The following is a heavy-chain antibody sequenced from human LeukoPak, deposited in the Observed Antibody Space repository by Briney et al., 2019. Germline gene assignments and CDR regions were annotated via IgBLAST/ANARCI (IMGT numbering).Heavy chain of an antibody. V-gene: IGHV3-30*02. CDR2: IRYDGSNK. CDR1: GFTFSSYG. D-gene: IGHD2-2*01. J-gene: IGHJ4*02. Sequence: GGSLRLSCAASGFTFSSYGMHWVRQAPGKGLEWVAFIRYDGSNKYYADSVKGRFTISRDNSKNTLYLQMNSLRAEDTAVYYCAKGEGVVVPAAFDYWGQGTLVTVSS. CDR3: AKGEGVVVPAAFDY.